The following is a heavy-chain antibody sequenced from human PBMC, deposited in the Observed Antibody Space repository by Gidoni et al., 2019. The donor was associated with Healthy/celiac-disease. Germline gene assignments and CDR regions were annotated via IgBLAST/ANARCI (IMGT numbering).Heavy chain of an antibody. CDR2: IYYSGST. D-gene: IGHD3-22*01. CDR1: GGSISSSSYY. Sequence: QLQLQESGPGLVKLSETLSLTCTVSGGSISSSSYYWGWIRQPPGKGLEWIRSIYYSGSTYYNPSLKSRVTISVDTSKNQFSLKLSSVTAADTAVYYCASDYYDSSGYRPGMTYWGQGTLVTVSS. CDR3: ASDYYDSSGYRPGMTY. J-gene: IGHJ4*02. V-gene: IGHV4-39*01.